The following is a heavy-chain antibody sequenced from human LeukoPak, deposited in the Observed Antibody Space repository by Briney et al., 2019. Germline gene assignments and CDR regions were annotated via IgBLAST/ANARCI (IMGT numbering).Heavy chain of an antibody. J-gene: IGHJ5*02. Sequence: ASVKVSCKVSGYTLTGLSMHWVRQAPGKGLEWMGGFDPEDGETIYAQKFQGRVTMTEDTSTDTAYMELSSLRSEDTAVYYCATVNSRYHQLLYEPLVVFDPWGQGTLVTVSS. V-gene: IGHV1-24*01. CDR3: ATVNSRYHQLLYEPLVVFDP. D-gene: IGHD2-2*02. CDR1: GYTLTGLS. CDR2: FDPEDGET.